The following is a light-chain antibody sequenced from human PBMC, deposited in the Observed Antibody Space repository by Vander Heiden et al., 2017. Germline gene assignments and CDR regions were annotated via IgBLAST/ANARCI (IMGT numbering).Light chain of an antibody. Sequence: QSPLSLIYLGSNRASGVPDRFSGSGSGTDFTLKISRVETDDVGVYYCMQALGTTFGGGTKVEIK. J-gene: IGKJ4*01. CDR2: LGS. CDR3: MQALGTT. V-gene: IGKV2-28*01.